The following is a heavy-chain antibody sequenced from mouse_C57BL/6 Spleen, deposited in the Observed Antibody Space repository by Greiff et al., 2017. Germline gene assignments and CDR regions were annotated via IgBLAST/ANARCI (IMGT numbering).Heavy chain of an antibody. J-gene: IGHJ2*01. V-gene: IGHV5-17*01. CDR2: ISSGSSTI. Sequence: EVQLQESGGGLVKPGGSLQLSCAASGFTFSDYGMHWVRQAPEKGLEWVAYISSGSSTIYYADTVKGRFTISRDNAKNTLFRQMTSLMSEDTAMYYCARYYYGSSFDYWGQGTTLTVSS. D-gene: IGHD1-1*01. CDR1: GFTFSDYG. CDR3: ARYYYGSSFDY.